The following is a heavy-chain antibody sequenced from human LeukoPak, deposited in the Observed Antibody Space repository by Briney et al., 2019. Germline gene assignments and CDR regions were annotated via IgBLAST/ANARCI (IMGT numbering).Heavy chain of an antibody. J-gene: IGHJ4*02. V-gene: IGHV3-9*01. D-gene: IGHD3-22*01. CDR2: ISWNSGSI. CDR3: AKGQTLNYYDSSGFDY. CDR1: GFTFDDYA. Sequence: PAGGSLRLSCAASGFTFDDYAMHWVRQAPGEGLEWVSCISWNSGSIGYADYVKGRFTISRDNAKNSLYLQMNSLRAEDTALYYCAKGQTLNYYDSSGFDYWGQGTLVTVSS.